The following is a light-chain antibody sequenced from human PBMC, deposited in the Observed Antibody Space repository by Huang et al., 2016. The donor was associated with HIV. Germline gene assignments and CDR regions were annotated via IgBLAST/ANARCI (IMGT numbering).Light chain of an antibody. V-gene: IGKV3-11*01. CDR3: QQRTNWPPWT. J-gene: IGKJ1*01. CDR2: DAS. Sequence: EVVLTQSPATLSLSPGERATLSCRASLNVSDYLAWFQQKPGQAPRLLIYDASKRPTGIPARFSGSGSGTDFTLTISSLEPEDFAVDYCQQRTNWPPWTFGQGTEVEIK. CDR1: LNVSDY.